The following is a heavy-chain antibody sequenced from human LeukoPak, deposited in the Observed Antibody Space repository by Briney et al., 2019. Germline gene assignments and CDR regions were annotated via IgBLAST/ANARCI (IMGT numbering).Heavy chain of an antibody. V-gene: IGHV3-33*01. CDR1: GFTFSSYD. J-gene: IGHJ4*02. CDR2: MWSDGSNK. CDR3: ARNSALDY. D-gene: IGHD2/OR15-2a*01. Sequence: PGGSRRLSCAASGFTFSSYDMHWVRQAPGKGLEWVAVMWSDGSNKYHADSVKGRFTISRDNSKNTLYLQMNSLRAEDTAVYYCARNSALDYWGQGTLVTVSS.